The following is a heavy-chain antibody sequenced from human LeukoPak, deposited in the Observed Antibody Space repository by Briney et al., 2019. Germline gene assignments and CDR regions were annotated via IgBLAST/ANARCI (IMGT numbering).Heavy chain of an antibody. CDR1: GFTFSSYA. CDR3: AKALEGDFWSGYPPFDY. V-gene: IGHV3-23*01. D-gene: IGHD3-3*01. Sequence: SGGSLRLSCAASGFTFSSYAMTWVRQAPGKGLEWVSAISGSGGSTYYADSVKGRFTISRDSSKNTLYLQMNSLRAEDTAVYYCAKALEGDFWSGYPPFDYWGQGTLVTVSS. J-gene: IGHJ4*02. CDR2: ISGSGGST.